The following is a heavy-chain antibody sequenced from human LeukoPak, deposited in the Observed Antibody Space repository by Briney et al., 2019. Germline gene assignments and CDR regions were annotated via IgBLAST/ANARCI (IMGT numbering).Heavy chain of an antibody. D-gene: IGHD2-2*01. V-gene: IGHV3-30-3*01. Sequence: GRSLRLSCAASGFTFSTYSMHWVRQPPGKGLEWVAVAAFDGSIKYNADSVKGRFTISKDSSKNTLNLQISSLRDEDTAVYYCARDRPSSVVGDGFDIWGQGTMVTVSS. CDR1: GFTFSTYS. CDR3: ARDRPSSVVGDGFDI. J-gene: IGHJ3*02. CDR2: AAFDGSIK.